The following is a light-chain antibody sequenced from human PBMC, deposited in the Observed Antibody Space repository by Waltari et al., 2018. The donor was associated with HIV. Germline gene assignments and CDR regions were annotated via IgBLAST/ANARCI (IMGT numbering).Light chain of an antibody. CDR1: QEIGVY. V-gene: IGKV1-27*01. CDR2: ATS. J-gene: IGKJ5*01. Sequence: DIQMTQFPSSLSASVGDRVNITCRASQEIGVYFGWYQQKGGKPPKLLIYATSNLQSGVPSRFRGDGTGTDFTLTISSLQPEDVGTYYCQRYNDVPVIFGQGTRLEIK. CDR3: QRYNDVPVI.